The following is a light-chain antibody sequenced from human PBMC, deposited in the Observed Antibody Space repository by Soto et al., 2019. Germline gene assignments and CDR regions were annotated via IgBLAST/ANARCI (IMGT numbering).Light chain of an antibody. J-gene: IGKJ4*01. CDR1: QSISTY. CDR2: DAS. Sequence: EIVLTQSPATLSLSPGERATLSCRASQSISTYLAWYQQKPGQAPRLLIYDASNRATGITARFSRSGSGTDVTTAISGLEPAEGVVDYCEQHCNWSRLTFGGGTKVEIK. CDR3: EQHCNWSRLT. V-gene: IGKV3-11*01.